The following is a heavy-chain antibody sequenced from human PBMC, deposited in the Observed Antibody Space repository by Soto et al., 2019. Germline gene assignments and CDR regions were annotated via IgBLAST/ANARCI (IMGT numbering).Heavy chain of an antibody. D-gene: IGHD3-10*01. J-gene: IGHJ5*02. V-gene: IGHV4-34*01. CDR3: ARGRPGSPMVRGPNWFDP. CDR1: GGSFSGYY. Sequence: QVQLQQWGAGLLKPSETLSLTCAVYGGSFSGYYWSWIRQPPGKGLEWIGEINHSGSTNYNSSFKSRDPISVATTKNHYSLRLRSVTAADTALYYCARGRPGSPMVRGPNWFDPWGQGTLVTVST. CDR2: INHSGST.